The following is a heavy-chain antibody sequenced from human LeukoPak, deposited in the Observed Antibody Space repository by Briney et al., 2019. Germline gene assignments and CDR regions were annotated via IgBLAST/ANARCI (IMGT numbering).Heavy chain of an antibody. J-gene: IGHJ4*02. CDR3: ARPLLGYYYDSSGLDY. Sequence: SVKVSCKASGGTFSSYAISWVRQAPGQGLEWMGRIIPILGIANYAQKFQGRVTITADKSTSTAYMELSSLRSEDTAVYYCARPLLGYYYDSSGLDYWGQGTLVTVSS. CDR2: IIPILGIA. CDR1: GGTFSSYA. V-gene: IGHV1-69*04. D-gene: IGHD3-22*01.